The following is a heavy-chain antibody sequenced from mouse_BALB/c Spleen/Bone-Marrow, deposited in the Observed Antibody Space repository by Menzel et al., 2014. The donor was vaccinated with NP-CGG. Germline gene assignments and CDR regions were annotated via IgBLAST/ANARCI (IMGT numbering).Heavy chain of an antibody. J-gene: IGHJ1*01. CDR2: ILPGSGST. CDR3: AREDGLWYFDV. Sequence: QVQLQQPGAELMKPGASVKISCKATGYTFSSYWIEWVKQRPGHGLEWIGGILPGSGSTNYNEKFKGKATFTADTSSNTAYMQLSSLTSEDSAVYYCAREDGLWYFDVWGAGTTVTVSS. V-gene: IGHV1-9*01. CDR1: GYTFSSYW. D-gene: IGHD1-1*01.